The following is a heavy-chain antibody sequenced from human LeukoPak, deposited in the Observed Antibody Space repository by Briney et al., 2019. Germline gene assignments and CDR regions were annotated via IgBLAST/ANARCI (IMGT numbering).Heavy chain of an antibody. CDR2: IDEYGTTI. V-gene: IGHV3-74*01. D-gene: IGHD5-12*01. Sequence: GGSLRLSCAASGFTFSRNWMHWVRQAPGKGLVWVSRIDEYGTTINYADSVKGRFTISRNNAGDTLFLQMNSLRAEDTGVYYCATDLSGRQDYWGQGTLVTVSS. CDR3: ATDLSGRQDY. CDR1: GFTFSRNW. J-gene: IGHJ4*02.